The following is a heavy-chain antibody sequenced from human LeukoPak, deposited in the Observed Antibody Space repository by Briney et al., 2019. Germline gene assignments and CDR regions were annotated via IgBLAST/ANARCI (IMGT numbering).Heavy chain of an antibody. CDR1: GFTSSSFC. V-gene: IGHV3-7*03. J-gene: IGHJ3*02. Sequence: PGGSLRLSCAASGFTSSSFCMSWVRQAPGKGREWVTNIKQDGSEKYYMDSVKGRFTISRDNANNSLYLQMNSLRAEDTAVYYCARGTRRILRSRGYDAFDIWGQGTMVTVSS. CDR2: IKQDGSEK. D-gene: IGHD3-9*01. CDR3: ARGTRRILRSRGYDAFDI.